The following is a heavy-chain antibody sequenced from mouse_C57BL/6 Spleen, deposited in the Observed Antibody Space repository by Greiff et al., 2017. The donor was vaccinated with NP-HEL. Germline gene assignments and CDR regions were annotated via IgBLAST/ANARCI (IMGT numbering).Heavy chain of an antibody. D-gene: IGHD4-1*01. J-gene: IGHJ2*01. CDR3: ARGKLGVFDY. CDR1: GYAFTNYL. V-gene: IGHV1-54*01. Sequence: VQGVESGAELVRPGTSVKVSCKASGYAFTNYLIEWVKQRPGQGLEWIGVINPGSGGTNYNEKFKGKATLTADKSSSTAYMQLSSLTSEDSAVYFCARGKLGVFDYWGQGTTLTVSS. CDR2: INPGSGGT.